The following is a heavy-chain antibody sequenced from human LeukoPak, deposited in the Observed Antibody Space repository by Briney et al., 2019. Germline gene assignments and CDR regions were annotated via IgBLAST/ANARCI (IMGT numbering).Heavy chain of an antibody. CDR3: ARGGSPIYYYYMDV. J-gene: IGHJ6*03. V-gene: IGHV1-2*02. CDR2: INPNSGGT. D-gene: IGHD2-2*01. Sequence: GAPVKVSCKASGYTFTGYFMHWVRQAPGQGLEWMGWINPNSGGTNFAQKFQGRVTMARDTSISTAYMELSRLRSDDTAVYYCARGGSPIYYYYMDVRGKGTTVTISS. CDR1: GYTFTGYF.